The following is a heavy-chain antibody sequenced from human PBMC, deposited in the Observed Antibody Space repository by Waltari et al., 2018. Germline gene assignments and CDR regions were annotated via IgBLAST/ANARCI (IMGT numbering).Heavy chain of an antibody. D-gene: IGHD2-2*01. Sequence: QVQLVQSGAEVKKPGSSVKVSCKASGGTFSSYAISWVRQAPGQGLEWMGGIIPIFGTANYAQKFQGRVTITADESTSTAYMELSSLRSEDTAVYYCARGVVVVPAATSGPSNYFDYWGQGTLVTVSS. J-gene: IGHJ4*02. V-gene: IGHV1-69*01. CDR3: ARGVVVVPAATSGPSNYFDY. CDR1: GGTFSSYA. CDR2: IIPIFGTA.